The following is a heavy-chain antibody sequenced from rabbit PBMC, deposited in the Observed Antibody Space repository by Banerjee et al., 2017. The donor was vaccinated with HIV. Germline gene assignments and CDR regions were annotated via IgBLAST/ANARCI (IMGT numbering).Heavy chain of an antibody. CDR3: ARDLDGVIGWNFGW. D-gene: IGHD4-1*01. CDR1: GFDFSSYYY. CDR2: IVTSSGST. J-gene: IGHJ6*01. V-gene: IGHV1S43*01. Sequence: QQQLEESGGGLVKPGGTLTLTCKASGFDFSSYYYMCWVRQAPGKGLEWIGCIVTSSGSTYYATWVNGRFSISRSTSLNTVDLKMTSLTAADTATYFCARDLDGVIGWNFGWWGPGTLVTVS.